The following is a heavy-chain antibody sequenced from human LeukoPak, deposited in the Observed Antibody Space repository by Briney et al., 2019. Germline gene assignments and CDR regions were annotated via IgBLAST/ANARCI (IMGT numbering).Heavy chain of an antibody. CDR1: GYTFTDYY. CDR2: INPNSGGT. D-gene: IGHD1-26*01. Sequence: ASVKVSCKASGYTFTDYYIHWVRQAPGQGLEWMGWINPNSGGTNYAQKLQGRVTMTTDTSTSTAYMELRSLRSDDTAVYYCARRQEHDAFDIWGQGTMVTVSS. CDR3: ARRQEHDAFDI. J-gene: IGHJ3*02. V-gene: IGHV1-2*02.